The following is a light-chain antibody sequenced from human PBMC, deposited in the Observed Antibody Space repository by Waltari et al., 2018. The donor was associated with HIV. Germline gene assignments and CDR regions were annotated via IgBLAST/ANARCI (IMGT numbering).Light chain of an antibody. V-gene: IGKV3-15*01. CDR3: QQYNNWPPWT. J-gene: IGKJ1*01. CDR2: GSS. Sequence: EIVMTQSPATLSVSPGERATLSCRASQSVSSNLAWYQPKPGQAPRLLIYGSSTRATGIPARFSGSGSGTEFTLTISSLQSEDFEVYYCQQYNNWPPWTFGQGTKVEIK. CDR1: QSVSSN.